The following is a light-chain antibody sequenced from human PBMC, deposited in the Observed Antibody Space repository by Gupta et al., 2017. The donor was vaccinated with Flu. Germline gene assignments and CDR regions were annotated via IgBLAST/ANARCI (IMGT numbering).Light chain of an antibody. CDR2: DAS. J-gene: IGKJ4*01. CDR3: QQRSNWPPT. V-gene: IGKV3-11*01. CDR1: QIVSTY. Sequence: GERATLSCRASQIVSTYLAWYQQKPGQAPRLLIYDASNRATGIPARFSGSGSGTDFTLTISSLEPEDFAVYYCQQRSNWPPTFGGGTKVEI.